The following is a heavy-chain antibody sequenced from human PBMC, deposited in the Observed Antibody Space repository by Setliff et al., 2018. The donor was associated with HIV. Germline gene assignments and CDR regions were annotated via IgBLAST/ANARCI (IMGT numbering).Heavy chain of an antibody. CDR1: GFTFNTFT. Sequence: GGSLRLSCSASGFTFNTFTMNWVRQAPGKGLEWVSAVSPSSIVTYYADSVKGRFTISRDNAKNSLYLQMNSLRAEDTALYYCAKDGDSGSSADWYFDLWGRGTLVTVS. V-gene: IGHV3-21*04. CDR2: VSPSSIVT. CDR3: AKDGDSGSSADWYFDL. D-gene: IGHD1-26*01. J-gene: IGHJ2*01.